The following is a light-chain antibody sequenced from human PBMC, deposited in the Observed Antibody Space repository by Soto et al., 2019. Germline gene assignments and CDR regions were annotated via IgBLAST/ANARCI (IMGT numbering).Light chain of an antibody. CDR2: EVS. CDR1: TSDVGGYNY. J-gene: IGLJ2*01. CDR3: NSYTSSSTLV. V-gene: IGLV2-14*01. Sequence: QSALTQPASVSGSPGQSITISCTGTTSDVGGYNYVSWYQHHPGKAPKLMIYEVSNRPSGVSHRFSGSKSGNTASLTISGPQAEDEADYYCNSYTSSSTLVFGGGTKLTVL.